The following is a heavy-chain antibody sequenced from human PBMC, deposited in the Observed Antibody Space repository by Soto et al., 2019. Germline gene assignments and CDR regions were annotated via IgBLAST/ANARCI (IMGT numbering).Heavy chain of an antibody. CDR2: ISSSGGST. Sequence: EVQLLESGGGLEQPGGSLRLSCAASGFTFNSYAMTWVRQSPGKGLEWVSAISSSGGSTDYADSVKGRFTISRDNSKKTLFLQMSSLRADDTAVYYCAKGMVYDSSGYYYVDGFDVWGQGTVVTVSS. J-gene: IGHJ3*01. D-gene: IGHD3-22*01. V-gene: IGHV3-23*01. CDR3: AKGMVYDSSGYYYVDGFDV. CDR1: GFTFNSYA.